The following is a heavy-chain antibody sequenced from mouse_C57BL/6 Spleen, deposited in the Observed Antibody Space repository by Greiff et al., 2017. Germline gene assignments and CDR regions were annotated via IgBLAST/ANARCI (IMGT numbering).Heavy chain of an antibody. V-gene: IGHV1-64*01. D-gene: IGHD4-1*01. CDR3: AIRATGTIFAY. Sequence: VQLQQPGAELVKPGASVKLSYKASGYTFTSYWMHWVKQRPGQGLEWIGMIHPNSGSTNYNEKFKSKATLTVDKSSSTAYMQLSSLTSEDSAVYYCAIRATGTIFAYWGQGTLVTVSA. CDR1: GYTFTSYW. CDR2: IHPNSGST. J-gene: IGHJ3*01.